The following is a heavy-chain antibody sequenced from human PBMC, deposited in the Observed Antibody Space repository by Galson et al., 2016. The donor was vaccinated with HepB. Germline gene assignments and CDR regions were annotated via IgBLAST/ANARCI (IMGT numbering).Heavy chain of an antibody. CDR1: GFTFRYFS. Sequence: SLRLSCAASGFTFRYFSIHWVRQAPGKGLEWVTIISDDGSSKYYADSVKGRFTISRDNSKNTVNLQMNNLRTEDTAVYYCARGGTGRLAYYYYGMDAWGRGPLVTVFS. V-gene: IGHV3-30*04. D-gene: IGHD1-1*01. CDR3: ARGGTGRLAYYYYGMDA. J-gene: IGHJ6*02. CDR2: ISDDGSSK.